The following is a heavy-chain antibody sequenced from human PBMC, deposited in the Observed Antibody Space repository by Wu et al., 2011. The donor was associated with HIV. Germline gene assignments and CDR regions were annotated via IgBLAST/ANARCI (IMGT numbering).Heavy chain of an antibody. V-gene: IGHV5-51*03. D-gene: IGHD7-27*01. Sequence: VQLVQSGAEVKKPGESLKISCKASGYSFTNYWIGWVRQMPGKGLEWMGVIYPDDSDTRYSPSFQGQVTISADKSISTAYLQWSSLKASDTAMYYCARRTGDLDRYFDLWGRGTLVTVSS. CDR1: GYSFTNYW. CDR2: IYPDDSDT. J-gene: IGHJ2*01. CDR3: ARRTGDLDRYFDL.